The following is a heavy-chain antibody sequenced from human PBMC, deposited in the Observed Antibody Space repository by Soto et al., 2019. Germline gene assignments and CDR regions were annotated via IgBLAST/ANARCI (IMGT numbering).Heavy chain of an antibody. V-gene: IGHV4-34*01. CDR1: GGSFSDYY. CDR2: MSHSGGT. J-gene: IGHJ3*02. D-gene: IGHD1-1*01. CDR3: ARVERGTATTVVDAFDI. Sequence: PSETLSLTCAVYGGSFSDYYWSWIRQPPGKGLEWIGEMSHSGGTHFNPSLKSRVTISVDTSKNQFSLKMSSVTAADTALYYCARVERGTATTVVDAFDIWGPGTMVTVSS.